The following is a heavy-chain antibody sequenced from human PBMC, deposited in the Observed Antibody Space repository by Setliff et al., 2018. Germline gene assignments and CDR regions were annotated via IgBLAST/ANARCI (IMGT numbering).Heavy chain of an antibody. CDR2: MNPNSGNT. J-gene: IGHJ4*02. Sequence: ASVKVSCKASGYTFTSYDINWVRQATGQGLEWMGWMNPNSGNTGYAQKFQGRVTMTRNTSISTAYMDLRSLRFEDTAMYYCARAQSWSGGPYYFDNWGQGTLVTVSS. CDR1: GYTFTSYD. D-gene: IGHD3-3*01. CDR3: ARAQSWSGGPYYFDN. V-gene: IGHV1-8*02.